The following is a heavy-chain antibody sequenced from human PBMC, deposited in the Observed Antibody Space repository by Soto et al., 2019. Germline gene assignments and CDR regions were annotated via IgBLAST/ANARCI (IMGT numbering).Heavy chain of an antibody. J-gene: IGHJ4*02. CDR2: ISAYNGNT. V-gene: IGHV1-18*04. CDR1: GCTFTSYG. CDR3: AKDFHFNYGDYPGGYFDY. D-gene: IGHD4-17*01. Sequence: AAVKVSCKASGCTFTSYGISWVRQAPGQGLEWMGWISAYNGNTNYAQKLQGRVTMTTDTSTSTAYMELRSLRSDDTAVYYCAKDFHFNYGDYPGGYFDYWGQGTLVTVSS.